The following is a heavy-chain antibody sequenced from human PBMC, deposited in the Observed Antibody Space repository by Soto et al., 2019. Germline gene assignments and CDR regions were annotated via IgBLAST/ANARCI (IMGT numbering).Heavy chain of an antibody. J-gene: IGHJ6*02. Sequence: GGSLRLSCAASGFTFSPYSMHWVRQAPGKGLEWVSYISSSGSTIYYADSVKGRFTISRDNAKNSLYLQMNSLRAEDTAVYYCASNGRIAVADIYYYYYGMDVWGQGTTVTVSS. CDR2: ISSSGSTI. CDR3: ASNGRIAVADIYYYYYGMDV. V-gene: IGHV3-48*04. CDR1: GFTFSPYS. D-gene: IGHD6-19*01.